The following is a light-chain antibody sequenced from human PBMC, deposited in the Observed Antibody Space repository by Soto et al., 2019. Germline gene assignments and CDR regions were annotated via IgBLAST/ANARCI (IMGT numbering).Light chain of an antibody. Sequence: QPPSVSAAPGQKVTISCSGSSSNIGNNYVSWYQQLPGTAPKLLIYENNKRPSGIPDRFSGSKSGTSATLGITGLQTGDEADYYCGAWDSSLSAGVFGGGTKLTVL. V-gene: IGLV1-51*02. CDR3: GAWDSSLSAGV. CDR1: SSNIGNNY. J-gene: IGLJ3*02. CDR2: ENN.